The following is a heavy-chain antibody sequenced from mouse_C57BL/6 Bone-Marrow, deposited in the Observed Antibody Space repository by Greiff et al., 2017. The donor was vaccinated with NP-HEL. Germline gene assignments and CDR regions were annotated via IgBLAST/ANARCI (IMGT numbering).Heavy chain of an antibody. CDR2: IDPSDSYT. CDR3: AIDGSRGDFDY. D-gene: IGHD1-1*01. Sequence: QVQLKQPGAELVMPGASVKLSCKASGYTFTSYWMHWVKQRPGQGLEWIGEIDPSDSYTNYNQKFKGKSTLTVDKSSSTAYMQLSSLTSEDSAVYYCAIDGSRGDFDYWGQGTTLTVSS. J-gene: IGHJ2*01. V-gene: IGHV1-69*01. CDR1: GYTFTSYW.